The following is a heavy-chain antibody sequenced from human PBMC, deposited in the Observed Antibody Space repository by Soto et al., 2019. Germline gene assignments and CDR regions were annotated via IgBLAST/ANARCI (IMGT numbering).Heavy chain of an antibody. Sequence: ESGPTLVNPTQTLTLTCTFSGFSLSTSGMCVSWIRQPPGKALECLALIDWDDDKYYSTSLKTRLTISKDTSKNQVVLTMTNMDHVDTATYYCARIPLWLGELYPNYYYYGMDVWGQGTTVTVSS. D-gene: IGHD3-10*01. CDR1: GFSLSTSGMC. J-gene: IGHJ6*02. CDR2: IDWDDDK. V-gene: IGHV2-70*01. CDR3: ARIPLWLGELYPNYYYYGMDV.